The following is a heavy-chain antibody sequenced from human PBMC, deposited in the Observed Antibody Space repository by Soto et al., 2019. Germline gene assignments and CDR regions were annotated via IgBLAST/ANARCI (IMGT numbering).Heavy chain of an antibody. V-gene: IGHV4-59*01. D-gene: IGHD1-26*01. CDR1: GGSISSYY. Sequence: PSETLSLTCTVSGGSISSYYWSWIRQPPGKGLEWIGYIYYSGSINYNPSLKSRVTISVDTSKNQFSLKLSSVTAADTAVYYCARLVGATPGLDYYYGMDVWGQGTTVTVSS. J-gene: IGHJ6*02. CDR3: ARLVGATPGLDYYYGMDV. CDR2: IYYSGSI.